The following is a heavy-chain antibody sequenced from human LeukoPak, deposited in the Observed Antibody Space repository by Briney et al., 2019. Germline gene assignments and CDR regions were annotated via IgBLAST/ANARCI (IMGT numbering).Heavy chain of an antibody. V-gene: IGHV4-59*01. Sequence: SETLSLTCTVSGGSISSYYWSWIRQPPGKGLEWIGYIYYSGSTNYNPSLKSRVTISVDTSKNQFSLKLSSVTAADTAVYYCARVEYCSRTSCRGYYGMDVWGQGTTVTVSS. CDR2: IYYSGST. J-gene: IGHJ6*02. D-gene: IGHD2-2*01. CDR1: GGSISSYY. CDR3: ARVEYCSRTSCRGYYGMDV.